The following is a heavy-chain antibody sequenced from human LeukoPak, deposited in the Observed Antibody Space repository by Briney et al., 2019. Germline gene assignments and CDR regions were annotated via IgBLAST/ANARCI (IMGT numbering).Heavy chain of an antibody. D-gene: IGHD3-16*01. CDR1: GGSFSGYY. V-gene: IGHV4-31*11. Sequence: NPSETLSFTCAVYGGSFSGYYWSWIRQHPGKGLEWIGYIYYSGSTYYNPSLKSRVTISVDTSKNQFSLKLSSVTAADTAVYYCARELQVMDYWGQGTLVTVSS. CDR3: ARELQVMDY. CDR2: IYYSGST. J-gene: IGHJ4*02.